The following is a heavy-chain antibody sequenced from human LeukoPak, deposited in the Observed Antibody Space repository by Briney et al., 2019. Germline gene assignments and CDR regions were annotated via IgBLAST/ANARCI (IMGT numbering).Heavy chain of an antibody. D-gene: IGHD2-2*02. Sequence: GGPLRLSCAASGFTFSSYAMHWVRQAPGKGLEWVAVISYDGSNKYYADSVKGRFTISRDNSKNTLYLQMNSLRAEDTAVYYCASAGVESDCSSTSCYRFPYSGYDSGLDYWGQGTLVTVSS. CDR1: GFTFSSYA. J-gene: IGHJ4*02. CDR2: ISYDGSNK. V-gene: IGHV3-30-3*01. CDR3: ASAGVESDCSSTSCYRFPYSGYDSGLDY.